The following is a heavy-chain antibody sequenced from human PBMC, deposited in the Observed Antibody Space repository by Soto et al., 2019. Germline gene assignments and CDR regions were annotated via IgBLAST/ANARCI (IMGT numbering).Heavy chain of an antibody. J-gene: IGHJ6*02. CDR1: GGSISSGGYY. V-gene: IGHV4-31*03. CDR2: IYYSGST. CDR3: ARDQFGIVATIWATYGMDV. D-gene: IGHD5-12*01. Sequence: SETLSLTCTVSGGSISSGGYYWSWIRQHPGKGLEWIGYIYYSGSTYYNPSLKSRVTISVDTSKNQFSLKLSSVTAADTAVYYCARDQFGIVATIWATYGMDVWGQGTTVTVSS.